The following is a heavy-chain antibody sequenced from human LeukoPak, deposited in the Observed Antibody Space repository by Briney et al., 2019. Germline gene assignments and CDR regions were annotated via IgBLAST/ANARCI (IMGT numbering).Heavy chain of an antibody. V-gene: IGHV3-11*01. J-gene: IGHJ4*02. D-gene: IGHD6-13*01. CDR3: ARDMNRYSSSWYGAGANFDY. Sequence: GGSLRLSCAASGFTFSDYYMSWIRQAPGKGLEWVSYISSSGSTIYYADSVKGRFTISRDNAKNSLYLQMNSLRAEDTAVYYCARDMNRYSSSWYGAGANFDYWGQGTLVTVSS. CDR1: GFTFSDYY. CDR2: ISSSGSTI.